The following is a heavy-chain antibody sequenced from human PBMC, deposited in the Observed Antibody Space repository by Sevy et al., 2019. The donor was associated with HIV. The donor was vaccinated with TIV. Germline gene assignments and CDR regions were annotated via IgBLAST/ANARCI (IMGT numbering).Heavy chain of an antibody. CDR2: TYYRSKWYT. J-gene: IGHJ4*02. V-gene: IGHV6-1*01. CDR3: TRGAHSLDY. Sequence: SQTLSLTCVISGDSVSSNRAAWNWIRQSPSRGLEWLGRTYYRSKWYTDYAVSVKSRITINPDTSKNQVCLQLNSVTPEDTAVYYCTRGAHSLDYWGQGTLVTVSS. D-gene: IGHD2-15*01. CDR1: GDSVSSNRAA.